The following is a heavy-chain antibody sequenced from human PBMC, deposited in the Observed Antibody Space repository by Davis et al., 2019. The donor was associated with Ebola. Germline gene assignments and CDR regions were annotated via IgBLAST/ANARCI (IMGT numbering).Heavy chain of an antibody. D-gene: IGHD2-15*01. CDR1: GYSFPTHW. CDR3: ARRMTSFQWYSFDY. CDR2: IFPGDSDT. Sequence: GESLKISCKVSGYSFPTHWIGRVRQMPGKGLEWMGIIFPGDSDTKYSPSFQGQVTILADKSINTVYLQWRSLKASDTAIYYCARRMTSFQWYSFDYWGQGTLVTVSS. V-gene: IGHV5-51*01. J-gene: IGHJ4*02.